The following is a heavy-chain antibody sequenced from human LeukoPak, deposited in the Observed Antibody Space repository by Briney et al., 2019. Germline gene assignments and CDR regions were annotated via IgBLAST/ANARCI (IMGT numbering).Heavy chain of an antibody. Sequence: SSETLSLTCTVSGYSISSGYLWGWIRQPPGKGLEWIGTIYNSGSTYYNASLESRVTISVDTSKNQFSLKLSSVTAADTAVYYCARLYGSGSSLYFDYWGQGTLVTVSS. CDR3: ARLYGSGSSLYFDY. CDR1: GYSISSGYL. CDR2: IYNSGST. D-gene: IGHD3-10*01. V-gene: IGHV4-38-2*02. J-gene: IGHJ4*02.